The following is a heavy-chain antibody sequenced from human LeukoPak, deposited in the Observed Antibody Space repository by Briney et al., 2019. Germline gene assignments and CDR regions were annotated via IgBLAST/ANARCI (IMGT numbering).Heavy chain of an antibody. CDR2: ISGSGGST. Sequence: GGSLRLSCAASGFTFSSYAMSWVRQAPGKGLEWVSAISGSGGSTYYADSVKGRFTISRDNSKNTLFLQMNSLRAEDTALYYCAKATSSSSLSGLLGFDYWGQGTLVTVSS. J-gene: IGHJ4*02. V-gene: IGHV3-23*01. CDR3: AKATSSSSLSGLLGFDY. D-gene: IGHD6-13*01. CDR1: GFTFSSYA.